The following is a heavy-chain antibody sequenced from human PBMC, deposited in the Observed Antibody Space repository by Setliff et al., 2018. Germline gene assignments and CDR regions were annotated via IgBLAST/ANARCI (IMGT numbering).Heavy chain of an antibody. V-gene: IGHV3-74*03. J-gene: IGHJ6*02. CDR1: GFTFSSYW. Sequence: PGGSLRLSCAASGFTFSSYWMHWVRQDPEKGLVWVSRVNDDGSSAMYADSVKGRFTMSRDNAKNTLYLQMNSLRAEDTAVYYCARAYYGTVNGYSSYYGLDVWGQGTTVTVSS. D-gene: IGHD3-9*01. CDR3: ARAYYGTVNGYSSYYGLDV. CDR2: VNDDGSSA.